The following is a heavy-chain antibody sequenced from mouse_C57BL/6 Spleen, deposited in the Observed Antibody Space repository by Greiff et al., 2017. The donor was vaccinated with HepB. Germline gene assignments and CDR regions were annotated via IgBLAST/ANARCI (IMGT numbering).Heavy chain of an antibody. CDR2: IDPSDSYT. CDR1: GYTFTSYW. V-gene: IGHV1-59*01. D-gene: IGHD2-1*01. Sequence: QVQLQQPGAELVRPGTSVKLSCKASGYTFTSYWMHWVKQRPGQGLEWIGVIDPSDSYTNSNQKFKGKATLTVDTSSSTAYMQLSSLTSEDSAVYYCARRGLLGYAMDYWGQGTSVTVSS. J-gene: IGHJ4*01. CDR3: ARRGLLGYAMDY.